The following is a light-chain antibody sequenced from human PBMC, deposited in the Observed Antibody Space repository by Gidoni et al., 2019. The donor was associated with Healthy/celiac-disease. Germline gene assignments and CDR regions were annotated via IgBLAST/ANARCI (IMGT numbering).Light chain of an antibody. CDR1: QSVSSN. J-gene: IGKJ1*01. Sequence: EIVMTPSPATLSVSPGERATLSCRASQSVSSNLAWYQQKPGQAPRLLIYGASTRATGIPARFGGSGSGTEFTLTISSLQSEDFAVYYCQQYNNWPQTFGQGTKVEIK. V-gene: IGKV3-15*01. CDR2: GAS. CDR3: QQYNNWPQT.